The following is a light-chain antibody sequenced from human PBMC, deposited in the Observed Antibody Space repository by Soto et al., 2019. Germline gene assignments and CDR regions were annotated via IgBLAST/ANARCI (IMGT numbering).Light chain of an antibody. CDR3: QQRSNWPRT. CDR1: QSVSSY. CDR2: DAS. V-gene: IGKV3-11*01. Sequence: EIVLTQSPATLSLSPGERATLSCRASQSVSSYLAWYQQKPGQAPRLLIYDASNRATGITARFSGSGSGTDFTHTISILEPEDFAVYYCQQRSNWPRTFGQGTKVEIK. J-gene: IGKJ1*01.